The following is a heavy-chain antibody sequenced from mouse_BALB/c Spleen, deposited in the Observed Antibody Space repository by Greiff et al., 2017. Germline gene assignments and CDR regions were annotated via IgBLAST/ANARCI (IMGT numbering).Heavy chain of an antibody. V-gene: IGHV1-74*01. D-gene: IGHD2-13*01. CDR3: ASDGDYGGSWFAY. Sequence: QVQLQQSGPELVRPGASVKMSCKASGYTFPSYWMHWVKQRPGQGLEWVGMIGPSNSETRLNQKFKDKATLNVDESSNTAYMQLSSLTSEDSAVYFCASDGDYGGSWFAYWGQGTLVTVSA. CDR1: GYTFPSYW. CDR2: IGPSNSET. J-gene: IGHJ3*01.